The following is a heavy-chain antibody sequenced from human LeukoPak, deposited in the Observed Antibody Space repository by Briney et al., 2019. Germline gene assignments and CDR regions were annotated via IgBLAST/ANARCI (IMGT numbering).Heavy chain of an antibody. CDR1: GFTFSSYA. CDR2: ISYDGSNK. Sequence: GGSLRLSCAASGFTFSSYAMHWVRQAPGKGLEWVAVISYDGSNKYYADSVKGRFTISRDNSKNTLYLQMNSLRAEDTAVYYCARVEAPDFWSGYIQTQSLDYWGQGTLVTVSS. CDR3: ARVEAPDFWSGYIQTQSLDY. D-gene: IGHD3-3*01. V-gene: IGHV3-30-3*01. J-gene: IGHJ4*02.